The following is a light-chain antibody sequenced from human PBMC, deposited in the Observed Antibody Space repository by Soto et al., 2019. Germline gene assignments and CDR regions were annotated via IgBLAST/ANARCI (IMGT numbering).Light chain of an antibody. V-gene: IGKV3-11*01. CDR3: QQRGNWPPLT. J-gene: IGKJ4*01. CDR2: DAS. Sequence: TQSPSSLSASVGDRVTITCQASQNINNYLNWYQQKPGQPPTLLIYDASTRATGIPDRFSGSGSGTDFTLTISSLEPEDFAVYYCQQRGNWPPLTFGGGTKVDIK. CDR1: QNINNY.